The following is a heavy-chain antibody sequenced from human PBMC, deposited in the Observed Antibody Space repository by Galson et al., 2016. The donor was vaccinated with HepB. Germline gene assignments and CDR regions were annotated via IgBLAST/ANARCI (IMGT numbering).Heavy chain of an antibody. D-gene: IGHD1-26*01. V-gene: IGHV3-33*01. Sequence: SLRLSCAASGFTFSSYGMHWVRQAPGKGLEWVAVIWHDGNKKDYADSVKGRFAISRDNSKNTLYLQTNSLRAEDTAVYYCARDLRVGWFDPWGQGTLVIVS. CDR2: IWHDGNKK. J-gene: IGHJ5*02. CDR1: GFTFSSYG. CDR3: ARDLRVGWFDP.